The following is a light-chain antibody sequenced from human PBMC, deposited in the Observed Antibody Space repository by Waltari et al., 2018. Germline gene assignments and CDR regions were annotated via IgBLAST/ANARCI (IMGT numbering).Light chain of an antibody. J-gene: IGLJ3*02. CDR1: SSAVGRYNL. Sequence: QSALSHPASVSGSPGQSITIPCPATSSAVGRYNLFSWYQQHPGKAPKLMIYEGSKRPSGVSNRFSGSKSGNTASLTISGLQAEDEADYYCCSYAGSSTWVFGGGTKLTVL. V-gene: IGLV2-23*01. CDR3: CSYAGSSTWV. CDR2: EGS.